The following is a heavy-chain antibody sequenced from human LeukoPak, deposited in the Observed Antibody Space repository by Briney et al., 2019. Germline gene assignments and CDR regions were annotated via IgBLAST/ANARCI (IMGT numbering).Heavy chain of an antibody. J-gene: IGHJ4*02. CDR1: GYTFTSYG. CDR3: ARYYCSGTSCYSSLDY. CDR2: ISAYNGNT. D-gene: IGHD2-2*01. Sequence: ASVKVSCKASGYTFTSYGISWVRQAPGQGLEWMGWISAYNGNTNYAQKLQGRVTMTTDTSTSTAYMELRSLRSDDTAVYYCARYYCSGTSCYSSLDYWGQGTLVTVSS. V-gene: IGHV1-18*01.